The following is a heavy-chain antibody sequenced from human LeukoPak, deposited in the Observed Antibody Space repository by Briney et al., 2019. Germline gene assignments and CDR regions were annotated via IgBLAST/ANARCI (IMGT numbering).Heavy chain of an antibody. V-gene: IGHV3-23*01. CDR3: ATTTIAAAGTAYYYGMDV. CDR2: ISGSGGST. CDR1: GFTFSSYA. D-gene: IGHD6-13*01. Sequence: GGSLRLSCAASGFTFSSYAMSWVRQAPGKGLEWVSAISGSGGSTYYADSVKGRFTISRDNSKNTLYLQMNSLRAEDTAVYYCATTTIAAAGTAYYYGMDVWGQGTTVTVSS. J-gene: IGHJ6*02.